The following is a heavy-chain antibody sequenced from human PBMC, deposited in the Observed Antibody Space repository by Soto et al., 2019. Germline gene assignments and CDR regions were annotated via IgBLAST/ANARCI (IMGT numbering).Heavy chain of an antibody. CDR2: ISGSGDST. J-gene: IGHJ4*01. V-gene: IGHV3-23*01. CDR1: GFTFSNYA. D-gene: IGHD3-10*01. CDR3: ARDSGYGSRASVNHYLDY. Sequence: GGSLRLSCSGSGFTFSNYAMSWVRQAPGKGLEWVSAISGSGDSTYYANSVKGRFTTSRDNAKNALYLQMDSLRAEDTAVYYCARDSGYGSRASVNHYLDYWGQGTLVTVSS.